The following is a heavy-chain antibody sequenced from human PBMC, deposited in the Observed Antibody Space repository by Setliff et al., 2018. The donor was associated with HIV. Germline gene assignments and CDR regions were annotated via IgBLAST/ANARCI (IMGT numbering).Heavy chain of an antibody. CDR1: GFLFHTYW. CDR3: AKVYYDSSGYRYYFDY. D-gene: IGHD3-22*01. CDR2: IKEDGSEK. V-gene: IGHV3-7*05. Sequence: PGGSLRLSCAASGFLFHTYWMSWVRQAPGKGLEWVANIKEDGSEKYYMDSVKGRFTISRDNAENSLYLQMNSLTAEDTAVYYCAKVYYDSSGYRYYFDYWGQGTLVTVSS. J-gene: IGHJ4*02.